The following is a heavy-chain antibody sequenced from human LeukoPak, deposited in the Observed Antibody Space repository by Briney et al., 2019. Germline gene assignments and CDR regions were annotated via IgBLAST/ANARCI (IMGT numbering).Heavy chain of an antibody. D-gene: IGHD6-6*01. CDR3: ARSSYSSSSSV. J-gene: IGHJ3*01. CDR2: INSDGSEG. CDR1: GFTFSGFW. V-gene: IGHV3-7*03. Sequence: GGSLRLSCAVSGFTFSGFWMSWSRQAPEKGLEWVASINSDGSEGYYADVVKGRFTISRDNAKNSLYLQINSLRAEDTAVYYCARSSYSSSSSVWGQGTMVTVSS.